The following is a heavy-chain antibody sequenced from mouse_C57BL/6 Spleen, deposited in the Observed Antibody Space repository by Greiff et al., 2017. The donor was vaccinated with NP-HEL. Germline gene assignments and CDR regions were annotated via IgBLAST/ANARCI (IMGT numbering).Heavy chain of an antibody. D-gene: IGHD2-4*01. CDR1: GFTFSSYA. V-gene: IGHV5-4*01. Sequence: EVHLVESGGGLVKPGGSLKLSCAASGFTFSSYAMSWVRQTPEKRLEWVATISDGGSYTYYPDNVKGRFTISRDNAKNNLYLQMSHLKSEDTAMYYCARAHDYAWFAYWGQGTLVTVSA. CDR2: ISDGGSYT. CDR3: ARAHDYAWFAY. J-gene: IGHJ3*01.